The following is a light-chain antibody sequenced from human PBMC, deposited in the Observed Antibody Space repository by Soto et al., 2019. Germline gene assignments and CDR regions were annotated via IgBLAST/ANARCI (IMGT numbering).Light chain of an antibody. CDR3: QQYGSSPYT. Sequence: EIVLTQSPGTLSLSPGERATLSCRASQSVSRRFLAWYQQKPGQAPRLLMYGASSRATGIPDRFSGTGSGTDFTLTISRLEPEDFAVYYCQQYGSSPYTFGLGNKLELK. CDR2: GAS. CDR1: QSVSRRF. V-gene: IGKV3-20*01. J-gene: IGKJ2*01.